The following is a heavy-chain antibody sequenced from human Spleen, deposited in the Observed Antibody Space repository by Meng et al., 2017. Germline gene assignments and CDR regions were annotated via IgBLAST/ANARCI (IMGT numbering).Heavy chain of an antibody. CDR3: ARGTPGRSYSDY. V-gene: IGHV1-18*01. J-gene: IGHJ4*02. Sequence: QVQLVQSGAEVKKPGASVRVSCQASAYAFDSYGISWVRQAPGQGLEWMGWLGAHDGDTSHAPKFQGRVTVSADRPTATAYMELRSLRSDDTAVYYCARGTPGRSYSDYWGQGTLVTVSS. CDR1: AYAFDSYG. D-gene: IGHD3-10*01. CDR2: LGAHDGDT.